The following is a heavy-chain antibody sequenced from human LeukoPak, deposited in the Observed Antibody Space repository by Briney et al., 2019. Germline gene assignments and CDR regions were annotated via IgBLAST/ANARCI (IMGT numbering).Heavy chain of an antibody. CDR3: ARAPRITMIVVVIGRRGHYWYFDL. J-gene: IGHJ2*01. D-gene: IGHD3-22*01. CDR2: IYHSGST. V-gene: IGHV4-4*02. Sequence: SGTLSLTCAVSGGSISSSNWWCWVRQPPGKGLEWIGEIYHSGSTNYNPSLKSRVTISVDKSKNQFSLKLSSVTAADTAVYYCARAPRITMIVVVIGRRGHYWYFDLWGRGTLVTVSS. CDR1: GGSISSSNW.